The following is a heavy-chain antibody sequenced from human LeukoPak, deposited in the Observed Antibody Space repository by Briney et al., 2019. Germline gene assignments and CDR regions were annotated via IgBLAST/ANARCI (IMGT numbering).Heavy chain of an antibody. V-gene: IGHV3-9*01. D-gene: IGHD5-12*01. CDR2: ISWNSGSI. CDR1: GFTFDDYA. CDR3: AKDVDGYNPHWFDP. Sequence: HPGGSLRLSCAASGFTFDDYATHWVRQAPGKGLEWVSGISWNSGSIGYADSVKGRFTISRDNAKNSLYLQMNSLRAEDTALYYCAKDVDGYNPHWFDPWGQGTLVTVSS. J-gene: IGHJ5*02.